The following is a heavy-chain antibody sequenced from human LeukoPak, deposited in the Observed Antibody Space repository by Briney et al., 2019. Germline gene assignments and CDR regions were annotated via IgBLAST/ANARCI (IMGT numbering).Heavy chain of an antibody. V-gene: IGHV3-66*01. CDR3: AREDYYGSGSWD. D-gene: IGHD3-10*01. Sequence: PGGSLRLSCAASGFTVTSNHMSWVRQAPGKGLEWVSVIYSGGSTFYADSVKGRFTISRDNSKNTVYLQMNSLRAEDTAVYYCAREDYYGSGSWDWGQGTMVTVSS. J-gene: IGHJ3*01. CDR1: GFTVTSNH. CDR2: IYSGGST.